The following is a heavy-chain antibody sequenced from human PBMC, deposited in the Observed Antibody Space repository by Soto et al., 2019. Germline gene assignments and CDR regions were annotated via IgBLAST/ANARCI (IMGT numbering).Heavy chain of an antibody. Sequence: VQLVQSGAEVKKPGSSLKVSCEASGGTFNTHAISWVRQAPGQGLEWMGGIIPVCERTSYARRFQGRVTISADESTSTAQIELSSLRSDDSGVYYCATAGYRGVSLQQCESWGQGTLVIVSS. CDR1: GGTFNTHA. J-gene: IGHJ4*02. CDR3: ATAGYRGVSLQQCES. D-gene: IGHD2-21*01. CDR2: IIPVCERT. V-gene: IGHV1-69*01.